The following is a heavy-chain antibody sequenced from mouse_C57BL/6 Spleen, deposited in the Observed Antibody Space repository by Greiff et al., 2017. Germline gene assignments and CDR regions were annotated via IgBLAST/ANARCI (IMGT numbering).Heavy chain of an antibody. CDR3: ARWAYGSSGY. D-gene: IGHD1-1*01. CDR2: INPGSGGT. J-gene: IGHJ2*01. V-gene: IGHV1-54*01. CDR1: GYAFTNYL. Sequence: VKLQQSGAELVRPGTSVKVSCKASGYAFTNYLIEWVKQRPGQGLEWIGVINPGSGGTNYNEKFKGKATLTADKSSSTAYMQLSSLTSEDSAVYFCARWAYGSSGYWGQGTTLTVSS.